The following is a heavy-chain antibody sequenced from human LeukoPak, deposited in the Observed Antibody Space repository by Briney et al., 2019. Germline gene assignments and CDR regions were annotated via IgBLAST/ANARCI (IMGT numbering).Heavy chain of an antibody. D-gene: IGHD1-26*01. CDR3: TTVDSGSFEGDWFDP. J-gene: IGHJ5*02. CDR1: GFTFSNAW. CDR2: IKSKTDGGTT. V-gene: IGHV3-15*01. Sequence: PGGSLRLSCAASGFTFSNAWMSWVRQAPGKGLEWVGRIKSKTDGGTTDYAAPVKGRFTISRDDSKNTLYLQMNSLKTEDTAVYYCTTVDSGSFEGDWFDPWGQGTLVTVSS.